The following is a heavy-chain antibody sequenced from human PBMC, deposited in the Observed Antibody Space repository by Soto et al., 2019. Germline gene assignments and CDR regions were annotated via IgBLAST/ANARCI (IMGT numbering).Heavy chain of an antibody. J-gene: IGHJ6*03. CDR3: ARDRGVAPPVAGNTHYYYYMDV. CDR1: GYSFTNYG. CDR2: ISAYNGDT. D-gene: IGHD6-19*01. V-gene: IGHV1-18*01. Sequence: QDQLVQSGGEVKKPGASVKVSCKASGYSFTNYGITWVRQATGQGFEWMGWISAYNGDTNYAQKLQGRVTMTTDAYTSTAYLELRSLRSDDTAVYYCARDRGVAPPVAGNTHYYYYMDVWGKGTTVTVSS.